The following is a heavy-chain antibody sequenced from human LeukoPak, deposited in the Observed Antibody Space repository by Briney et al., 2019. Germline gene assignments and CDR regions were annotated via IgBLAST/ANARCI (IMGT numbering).Heavy chain of an antibody. CDR2: ISYDGSNK. D-gene: IGHD1-26*01. Sequence: GGSLRLSCAASGFTFSSYGMHWVRQAPGKGLEWVAVISYDGSNKYYADSVKGRFTISRGNSKNTLYLQMNSLRAEDTAVYYCAKMVSGDSGSYYWGQGTLVTVSS. V-gene: IGHV3-30*18. CDR1: GFTFSSYG. J-gene: IGHJ4*02. CDR3: AKMVSGDSGSYY.